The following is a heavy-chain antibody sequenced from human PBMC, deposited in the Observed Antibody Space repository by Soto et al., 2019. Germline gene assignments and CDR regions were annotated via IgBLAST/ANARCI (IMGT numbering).Heavy chain of an antibody. V-gene: IGHV3-48*03. Sequence: GGSLRLSCAASGFTLSTSEINWVRQAPGQGLEWISYITSSGATVFYADSVKGRFTISRDNGENSVYLQMQSLRVEDTGTYYCAKDRRRGLYGMDLWGQGTTVTVSS. CDR3: AKDRRRGLYGMDL. J-gene: IGHJ6*02. CDR1: GFTLSTSE. CDR2: ITSSGATV.